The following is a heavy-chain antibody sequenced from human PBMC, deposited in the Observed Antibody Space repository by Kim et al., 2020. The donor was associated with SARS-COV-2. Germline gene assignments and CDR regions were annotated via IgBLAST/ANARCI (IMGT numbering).Heavy chain of an antibody. Sequence: GGSLRLSCVTSGFTFDDYAMHWVRQVPGKGLEWVASISWDSSRIADGDSVKGRFTVSRDNARNSLYLQMNSLRAGDTALYYCAKDSEMNSVYFFDYWGRGTQVTVSS. CDR1: GFTFDDYA. CDR2: ISWDSSRI. CDR3: AKDSEMNSVYFFDY. J-gene: IGHJ4*02. V-gene: IGHV3-9*01.